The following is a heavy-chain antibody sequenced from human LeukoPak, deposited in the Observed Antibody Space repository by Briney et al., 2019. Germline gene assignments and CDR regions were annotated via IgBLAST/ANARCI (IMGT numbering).Heavy chain of an antibody. CDR2: IYSGGST. J-gene: IGHJ4*02. V-gene: IGHV3-66*01. CDR3: ARSSSPSNLDY. Sequence: GGSLRLSCAASGFTVSSNYMSLVRQAPGKGLEWVSVIYSGGSTYYADSVKGRLTISRDNSKNTLYLQMNSLRAEDTAVYYCARSSSPSNLDYWGQGTLVTVSS. D-gene: IGHD6-6*01. CDR1: GFTVSSNY.